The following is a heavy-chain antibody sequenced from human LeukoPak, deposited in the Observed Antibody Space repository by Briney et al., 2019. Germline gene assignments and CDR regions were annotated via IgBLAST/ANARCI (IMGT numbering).Heavy chain of an antibody. Sequence: TGRSLRLSCAASGFTFDDYAMHWVRQAPGKGLEWVSGISWNSGSIGYADSVKGRFTISRDNAKNSLYLQMNSLRAEDTALYYCAKDMSYGERGFNYFDYWGQGTLVTVSS. J-gene: IGHJ4*02. D-gene: IGHD5-18*01. CDR3: AKDMSYGERGFNYFDY. V-gene: IGHV3-9*01. CDR2: ISWNSGSI. CDR1: GFTFDDYA.